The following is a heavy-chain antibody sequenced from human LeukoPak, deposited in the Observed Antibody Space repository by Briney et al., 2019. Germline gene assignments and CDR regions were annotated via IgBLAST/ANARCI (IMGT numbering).Heavy chain of an antibody. CDR2: ISSSSSTI. D-gene: IGHD6-13*01. CDR1: GFTFSSYS. CDR3: ARDRVLGSSEGFDY. Sequence: GGSLRLSCAASGFTFSSYSMNWVRQAPGRGLEWVSYISSSSSTIYYAGSVKGRFTISRDKAKNSLFLQMNSLRDDDTAVYYCARDRVLGSSEGFDYWGQGTLVTVSP. J-gene: IGHJ4*02. V-gene: IGHV3-48*02.